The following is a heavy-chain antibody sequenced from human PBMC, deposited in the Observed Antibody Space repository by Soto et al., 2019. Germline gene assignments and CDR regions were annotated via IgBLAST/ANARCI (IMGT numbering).Heavy chain of an antibody. CDR1: GLTFSTYD. CDR3: AYRTGFDY. CDR2: IAGSGRNS. Sequence: EVQLLESGGGSVQPGGSLRLSCAASGLTFSTYDMSWVRQAPWRGLEWVSTIAGSGRNSDYADSVKGRFTISRDNSKNTLYLQMNSLIADDTAVYYCAYRTGFDYWGQGALVTVSS. V-gene: IGHV3-23*01. J-gene: IGHJ4*02.